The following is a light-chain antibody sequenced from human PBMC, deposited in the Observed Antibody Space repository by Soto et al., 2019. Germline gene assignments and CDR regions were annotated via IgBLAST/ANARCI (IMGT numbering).Light chain of an antibody. CDR2: DAS. Sequence: DIQMTQSPSTLSASVGDRVTITCRASQSIRNRLAWYQQKPGKAPKVLIYDASSLESGVPSRFSGSGSGTEFILTISSLQPDDFASYCCKHYGGMWTFGQGTKVE. V-gene: IGKV1-5*01. J-gene: IGKJ1*01. CDR3: KHYGGMWT. CDR1: QSIRNR.